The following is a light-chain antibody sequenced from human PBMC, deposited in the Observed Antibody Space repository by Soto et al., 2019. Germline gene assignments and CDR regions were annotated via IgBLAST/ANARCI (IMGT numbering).Light chain of an antibody. CDR1: SSNIGSNT. Sequence: QSVLTQPPSASGTPGQRVTISCSGRSSNIGSNTVNWYQQLPGTAPKLPIYSNNQRPSGVPDRFSGSKSGTSASLAISGRQSEDEAEYYCAAWDDSLTGVFGGGTQLTVL. J-gene: IGLJ3*02. V-gene: IGLV1-44*01. CDR3: AAWDDSLTGV. CDR2: SNN.